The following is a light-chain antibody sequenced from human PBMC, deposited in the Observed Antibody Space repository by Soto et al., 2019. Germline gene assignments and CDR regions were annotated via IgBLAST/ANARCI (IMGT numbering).Light chain of an antibody. CDR2: GNT. J-gene: IGLJ3*02. Sequence: QSVLTQPPSVSGAPGQRVTISCTGSSSNIGAGYDVHWYQQVTGTAPKLLIYGNTNRPSGVPDRFSGSKSGTSASLVITGLQAEDEVDYYCQSYDSSLSGWVFGGRTKLTVL. CDR3: QSYDSSLSGWV. CDR1: SSNIGAGYD. V-gene: IGLV1-40*01.